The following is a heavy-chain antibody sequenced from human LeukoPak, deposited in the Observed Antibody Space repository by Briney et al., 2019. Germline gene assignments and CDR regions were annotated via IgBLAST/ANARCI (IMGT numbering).Heavy chain of an antibody. CDR3: AREGGIAARQLTDPPGFQH. CDR2: ISAYNGNT. J-gene: IGHJ1*01. V-gene: IGHV1-18*01. D-gene: IGHD6-6*01. Sequence: ASVKVSCKASGYTFTSYGISWVRQAPGQGLEWMGWISAYNGNTNYAQKLQGRVTMTTDTSTSTAYMELSSLRSEDTAVYYCAREGGIAARQLTDPPGFQHWGQGTLVTVSS. CDR1: GYTFTSYG.